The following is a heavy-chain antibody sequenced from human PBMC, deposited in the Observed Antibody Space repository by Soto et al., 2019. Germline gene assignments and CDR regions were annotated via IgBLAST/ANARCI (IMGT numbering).Heavy chain of an antibody. Sequence: LGESLKISCKGSGYSFTSYWIGWVRQMPGKGLEWMGIIYPGDSDTRYSPSFQGQVTISADKSISTAYLQWSSPKASDTAMYYCARHYYGSGSYSTGYYYYGMDVWGQGTTVTVSS. CDR1: GYSFTSYW. D-gene: IGHD3-10*01. J-gene: IGHJ6*02. V-gene: IGHV5-51*01. CDR2: IYPGDSDT. CDR3: ARHYYGSGSYSTGYYYYGMDV.